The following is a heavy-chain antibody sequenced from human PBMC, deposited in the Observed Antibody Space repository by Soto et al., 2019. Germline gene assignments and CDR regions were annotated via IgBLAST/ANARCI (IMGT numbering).Heavy chain of an antibody. V-gene: IGHV4-4*02. CDR1: GGSMSSSNW. J-gene: IGHJ5*02. Sequence: SETLSLTCAVSGGSMSSSNWWSWVRQPPGKGLEWIGEIYHSGSTNYNPSLKSRVTMSVDTSKNQFSLKLSSVTAADTAVYYCASYGYCTNGVCPSTFDPWGQGTLVTVSS. CDR2: IYHSGST. D-gene: IGHD2-8*01. CDR3: ASYGYCTNGVCPSTFDP.